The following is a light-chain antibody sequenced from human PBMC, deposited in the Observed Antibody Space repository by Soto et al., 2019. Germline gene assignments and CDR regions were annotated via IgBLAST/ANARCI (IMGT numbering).Light chain of an antibody. CDR2: DAD. CDR3: QQPASSVT. J-gene: IGKJ5*01. V-gene: IGKV3-20*01. Sequence: EILFTQSPATLSLSPGERATLSCRASQSVSSTFLAWYQQKPGQAPTLLIYDADTRATGIPDRFSGSGFGTHFTLTISSLEPEDFAMYYCQQPASSVTFGQGTRLENK. CDR1: QSVSSTF.